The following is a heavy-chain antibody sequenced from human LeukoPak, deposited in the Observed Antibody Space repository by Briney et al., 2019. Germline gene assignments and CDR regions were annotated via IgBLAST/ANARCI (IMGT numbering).Heavy chain of an antibody. Sequence: SETLSLTCTVSGYSISSGYYWGWIRQPPGKGLEWIGSIYHSGSTYYNPSLKSRVTISVDTSKNQFSLKLSSVTAADRAVYYCARFIAAASPSYWGQGTLVTVSS. D-gene: IGHD6-13*01. CDR2: IYHSGST. CDR3: ARFIAAASPSY. CDR1: GYSISSGYY. J-gene: IGHJ4*02. V-gene: IGHV4-38-2*02.